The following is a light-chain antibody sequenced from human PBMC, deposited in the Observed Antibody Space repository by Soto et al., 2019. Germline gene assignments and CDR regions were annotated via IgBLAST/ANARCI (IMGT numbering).Light chain of an antibody. J-gene: IGLJ1*01. CDR1: SSDVGGYKY. CDR2: EVS. CDR3: FSYTSSTAYV. Sequence: QSVLTQPASVSGSPGQSITISCTGTSSDVGGYKYVSWYQLHPGKAPKLMIYEVSNRPSGISNRFSAPKSGNTASLTISGLQAEDEADYYCFSYTSSTAYVFGTWTKLTVL. V-gene: IGLV2-14*01.